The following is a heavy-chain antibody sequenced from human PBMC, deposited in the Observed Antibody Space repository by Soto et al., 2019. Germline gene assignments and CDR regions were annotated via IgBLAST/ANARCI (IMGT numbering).Heavy chain of an antibody. V-gene: IGHV4-39*01. CDR3: ARRERAAGTDWWFDP. CDR1: GGSISSSSFH. CDR2: IDYSGST. Sequence: QLQLQESGPGLVKPSETLSLTCTVSGGSISSSSFHWGWIRQPPGKGLEWIGIIDYSGSTYYSPSLKSRVTISVDTSKNQFSLKLSSVPAADTAVYYCARRERAAGTDWWFDPWGPGTLVTVSS. D-gene: IGHD6-13*01. J-gene: IGHJ5*02.